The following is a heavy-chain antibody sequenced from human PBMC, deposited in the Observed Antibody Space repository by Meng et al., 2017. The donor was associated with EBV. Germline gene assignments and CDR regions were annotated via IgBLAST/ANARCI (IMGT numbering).Heavy chain of an antibody. CDR1: GYTFNSYD. D-gene: IGHD2-15*01. V-gene: IGHV1-8*01. CDR3: ARGRGVYCSGGSCYPGWFDP. J-gene: IGHJ5*02. Sequence: VQSWAEVTKPGAAVKVSCKASGYTFNSYDINWVRQATGQGLEWMGWMNPNSGNTGYAQKFQGRVTMTRNTSISTAYMELSSLRSEDTAVYYCARGRGVYCSGGSCYPGWFDPWGQGTLVTVSS. CDR2: MNPNSGNT.